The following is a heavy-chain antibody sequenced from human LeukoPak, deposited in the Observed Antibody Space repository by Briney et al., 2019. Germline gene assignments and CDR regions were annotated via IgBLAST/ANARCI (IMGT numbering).Heavy chain of an antibody. V-gene: IGHV3-7*01. CDR3: ARKEGPSIAARPIVN. J-gene: IGHJ4*02. Sequence: SGGSLRLSCAASGFTFSSYWMSWVRQAPGKGLEWVANIKQDGSEKYYVDSVKGRFTISRDNAKNSLYLQMNSLRAEDTAVYYCARKEGPSIAARPIVNWGQGTLVTVSS. D-gene: IGHD6-6*01. CDR1: GFTFSSYW. CDR2: IKQDGSEK.